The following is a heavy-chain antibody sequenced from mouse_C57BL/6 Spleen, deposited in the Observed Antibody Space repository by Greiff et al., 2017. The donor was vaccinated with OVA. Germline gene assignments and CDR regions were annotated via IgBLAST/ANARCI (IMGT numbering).Heavy chain of an antibody. D-gene: IGHD1-1*01. CDR3: ARREGIYYYGSSYAMDY. Sequence: QVQLKQSGAELVKPGASVKLSCKASGYTFTEYTIHWVKQRSGQGLEWIGWFYPGSGSIKYNEKFKDKATLTADKSSSTVYMELSRLTSEDSAVYFCARREGIYYYGSSYAMDYWGQGTSVTVSS. V-gene: IGHV1-62-2*01. CDR1: GYTFTEYT. CDR2: FYPGSGSI. J-gene: IGHJ4*01.